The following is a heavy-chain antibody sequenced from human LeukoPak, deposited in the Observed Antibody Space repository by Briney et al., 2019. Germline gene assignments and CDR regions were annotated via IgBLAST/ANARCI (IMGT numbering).Heavy chain of an antibody. CDR2: ISAYNGNT. CDR3: ARDPYDILTGYYVSEFDY. Sequence: GASVKVSCKASGYTFTSYGISWVRQAPGQGLEWMGRISAYNGNTNYAQKLQGRVTMTTDTSTSTAYMELRSLRSDDTAVYYCARDPYDILTGYYVSEFDYWGQGTLVTVSS. D-gene: IGHD3-9*01. V-gene: IGHV1-18*01. CDR1: GYTFTSYG. J-gene: IGHJ4*02.